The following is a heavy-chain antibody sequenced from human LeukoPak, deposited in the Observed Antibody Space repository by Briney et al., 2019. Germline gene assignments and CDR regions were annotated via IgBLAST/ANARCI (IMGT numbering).Heavy chain of an antibody. CDR3: ARRARAYYYYYMDV. Sequence: PSETLSLTCTVSGGSISSYYWSWIRNPPGQGLELIRYIYYSGSTNSTPSLKSRVTTSVDTSKNQFSMKLSSVTAADTAVYYWARRARAYYYYYMDVWGKATTVTVSS. D-gene: IGHD1-26*01. V-gene: IGHV4-59*01. CDR2: IYYSGST. J-gene: IGHJ6*03. CDR1: GGSISSYY.